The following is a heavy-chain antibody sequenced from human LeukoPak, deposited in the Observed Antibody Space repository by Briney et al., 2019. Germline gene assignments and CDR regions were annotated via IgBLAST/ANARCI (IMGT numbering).Heavy chain of an antibody. Sequence: GGSLRLSCAASGFTFDSYAMDWVRQAPGKGLEWVSSISVSSSSIYYLDSVKGRFTISRDNATNSLYLQMNSLRAEDTAVYYCARDGSRRYFGRVDFWGQGTLVIVSS. CDR2: ISVSSSSI. V-gene: IGHV3-21*01. D-gene: IGHD3-9*01. J-gene: IGHJ4*02. CDR1: GFTFDSYA. CDR3: ARDGSRRYFGRVDF.